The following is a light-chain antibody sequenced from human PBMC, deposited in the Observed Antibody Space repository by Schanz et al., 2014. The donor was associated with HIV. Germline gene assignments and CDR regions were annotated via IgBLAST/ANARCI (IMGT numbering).Light chain of an antibody. CDR3: LSYTSSNTWV. Sequence: QSALTQPASVSGSPGQSISISCTGTSSDLGRLNCVSWYQQHPGKAPKLVISDFANRPSGISPRFSASKSDNTASLTISGLQAEDEADYYCLSYTSSNTWVFGGGTKLTVL. V-gene: IGLV2-14*03. CDR1: SSDLGRLNC. CDR2: DFA. J-gene: IGLJ3*02.